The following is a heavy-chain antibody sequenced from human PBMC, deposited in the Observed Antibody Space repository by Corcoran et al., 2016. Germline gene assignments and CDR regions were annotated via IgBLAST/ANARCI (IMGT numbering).Heavy chain of an antibody. CDR2: IYPGDSDT. J-gene: IGHJ5*02. CDR3: GRLGGGIADSNWFGP. CDR1: GYSFTSYW. V-gene: IGHV5-51*01. D-gene: IGHD6-13*01. Sequence: EVQLVQSGAEVKKPGESLKISCKGSGYSFTSYWIGWVRQMPGKGLEWMGFIYPGDSDTRYSPAFQGQVTISADKSISTAYLQWSSLKASETAMYYCGRLGGGIADSNWFGPWGQGTLVTVSS.